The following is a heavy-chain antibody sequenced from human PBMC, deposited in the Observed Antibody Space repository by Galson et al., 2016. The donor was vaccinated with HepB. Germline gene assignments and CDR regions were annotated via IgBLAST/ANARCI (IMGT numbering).Heavy chain of an antibody. J-gene: IGHJ5*02. CDR1: GLNFWTYW. CDR2: ISHDGRDQ. D-gene: IGHD3-16*01. CDR3: AQYGGLVYS. V-gene: IGHV3-7*01. Sequence: LRLSCAASGLNFWTYWMTWVRQAPGKGPEWVASISHDGRDQRYVDSVKGRFTIPRDNARNSLYLQMNSLRVDDTALYYCAQYGGLVYSWGRGTLVTVSS.